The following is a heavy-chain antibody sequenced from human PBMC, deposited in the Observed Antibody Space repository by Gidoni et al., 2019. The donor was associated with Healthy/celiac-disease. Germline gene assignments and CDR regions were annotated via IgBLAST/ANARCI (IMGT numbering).Heavy chain of an antibody. CDR3: ARVSPYYYDSSGYYYDY. Sequence: EVQLVESGGGLVQPGGSLRLSCAASGFTFSSYAMHWVRQAPGKGLEYVSAISSNGGSTYYANSVKGRFTISRDNSKNTLYLQMGSLRAEDMAVYYCARVSPYYYDSSGYYYDYWGQGTLVTVSS. CDR2: ISSNGGST. D-gene: IGHD3-22*01. CDR1: GFTFSSYA. V-gene: IGHV3-64*01. J-gene: IGHJ4*02.